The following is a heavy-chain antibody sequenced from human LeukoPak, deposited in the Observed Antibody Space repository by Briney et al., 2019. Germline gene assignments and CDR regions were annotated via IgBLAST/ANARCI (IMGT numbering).Heavy chain of an antibody. CDR1: GYTFTSYG. V-gene: IGHV1-18*01. D-gene: IGHD5-18*01. CDR3: AREVDGYGTITEDY. J-gene: IGHJ4*02. CDR2: ISAYNGNT. Sequence: GASVKVSCKASGYTFTSYGISWVRQAPGQGLEWMGWISAYNGNTNYAQKLQGRVTITTDRSTSTAYMELRSLRSDDTAVYYCAREVDGYGTITEDYWGQGTLVTVSS.